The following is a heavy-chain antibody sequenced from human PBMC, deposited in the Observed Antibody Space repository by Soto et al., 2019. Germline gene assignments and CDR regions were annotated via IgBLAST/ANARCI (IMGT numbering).Heavy chain of an antibody. J-gene: IGHJ3*02. V-gene: IGHV1-69*06. CDR1: GDTFSSYT. D-gene: IGHD2-21*02. Sequence: QVRLEQSGAEVRKPGSSVKVSCKSSGDTFSSYTVTWVRQAPGQGLEWMGDIIPMFGSINYAQNFEGRVTFTADRSTSVAYMEMSSLGSEDMAVYYCARKVATADDAFDIWGQGTLVTVSA. CDR2: IIPMFGSI. CDR3: ARKVATADDAFDI.